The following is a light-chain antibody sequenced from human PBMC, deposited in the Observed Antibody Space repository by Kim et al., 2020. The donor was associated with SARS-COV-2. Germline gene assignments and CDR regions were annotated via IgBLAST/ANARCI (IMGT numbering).Light chain of an antibody. V-gene: IGKV1-5*01. Sequence: ASVGDRVTITCRASQSISSWLAWYQQKPGKAPKLLIYDASSLESGVPSRFSGSGSGTEFTLTVSSLQPDDFATYYCQQYNSYSWTFGQGTKVDIK. CDR2: DAS. CDR1: QSISSW. CDR3: QQYNSYSWT. J-gene: IGKJ1*01.